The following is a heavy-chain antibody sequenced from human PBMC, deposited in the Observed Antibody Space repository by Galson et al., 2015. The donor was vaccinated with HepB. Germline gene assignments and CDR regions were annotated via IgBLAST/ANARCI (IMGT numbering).Heavy chain of an antibody. J-gene: IGHJ3*02. CDR1: KFTFNSYD. CDR2: ISSRGGTT. CDR3: AKKKTDFWSGNDAFDI. D-gene: IGHD3-3*01. V-gene: IGHV3-23*01. Sequence: SLRLSCAASKFTFNSYDMNWVRQAPGKGLEWVSAISSRGGTTYYADSVKGRFTISRDNSKNTLYLQMNSLRAEDTAVYYCAKKKTDFWSGNDAFDICGQGTMVTVSS.